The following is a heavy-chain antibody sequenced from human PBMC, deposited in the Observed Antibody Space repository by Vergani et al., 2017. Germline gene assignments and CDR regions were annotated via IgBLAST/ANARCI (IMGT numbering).Heavy chain of an antibody. CDR2: IYYSGST. V-gene: IGHV4-61*01. Sequence: QVQLQESGPGLVKPSETLSLTCTVSGGSVSSGSYYWSWIRQPPGKGLEWIGYIYYSGSTNYNPSLKSRVTISVDTSKNQFSLKLSSVTAADTAVYYCAGDLTYHPRPIDWGQGTLVTVSS. D-gene: IGHD2-2*01. CDR3: AGDLTYHPRPID. J-gene: IGHJ4*02. CDR1: GGSVSSGSYY.